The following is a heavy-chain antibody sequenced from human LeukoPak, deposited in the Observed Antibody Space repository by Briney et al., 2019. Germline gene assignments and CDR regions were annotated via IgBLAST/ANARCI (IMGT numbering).Heavy chain of an antibody. CDR2: IYHSGST. D-gene: IGHD3-9*01. J-gene: IGHJ4*02. CDR1: GGSISSGGYS. CDR3: ASSPSLLRYFDWSPWGYFDY. Sequence: SETLSLTCTVSGGSISSGGYSWSWIRQPPGKGLEWIGYIYHSGSTYYNPSLKSRVTISVDRSKNQFSLKLSSVTAADTAVYYCASSPSLLRYFDWSPWGYFDYWGQGTLVTVSS. V-gene: IGHV4-30-2*01.